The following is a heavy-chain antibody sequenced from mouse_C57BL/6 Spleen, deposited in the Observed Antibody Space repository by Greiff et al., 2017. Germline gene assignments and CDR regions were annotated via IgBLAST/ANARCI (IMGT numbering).Heavy chain of an antibody. CDR1: GYAFSSSW. D-gene: IGHD2-3*01. CDR2: IYPGDGDT. CDR3: ARERRLLWYFDV. Sequence: VQLQQSGPELVKPGASVTISCKASGYAFSSSWMNWVKQRPGKGLEWIGRIYPGDGDTNYNGKFKGKATLTADKYSSTAYMQLSSLTCEDSAVYFCARERRLLWYFDVWGTGTTVTVSS. J-gene: IGHJ1*03. V-gene: IGHV1-82*01.